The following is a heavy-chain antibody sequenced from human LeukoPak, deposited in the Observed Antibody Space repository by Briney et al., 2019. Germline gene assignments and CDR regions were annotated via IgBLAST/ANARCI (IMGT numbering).Heavy chain of an antibody. CDR3: AREGRWLAHHDAFDI. J-gene: IGHJ3*02. CDR2: IYYSGST. Sequence: SETLSLTCTVSGGSISSYYWSWIRQPPGKGLEWIGYIYYSGSTNYNPSLKSRVTISVDTSKNQFSLKLSSVTAADTAVYYCAREGRWLAHHDAFDIWGQGTMVTVSS. V-gene: IGHV4-59*01. CDR1: GGSISSYY. D-gene: IGHD6-19*01.